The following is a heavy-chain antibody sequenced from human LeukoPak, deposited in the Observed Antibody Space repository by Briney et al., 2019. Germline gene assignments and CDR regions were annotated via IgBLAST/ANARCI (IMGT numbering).Heavy chain of an antibody. V-gene: IGHV4-39*01. CDR2: IYYSGST. CDR1: GASITSRSYC. J-gene: IGHJ4*02. D-gene: IGHD3-10*01. CDR3: ARNLYYGSGSRYYFDY. Sequence: KPSETLSLTCTVSGASITSRSYCWGWIRQPPGKGLEWIGSIYYSGSTYYNPSLKTRVPISVDTSKNQFSLTLSSVTAADTDVYYCARNLYYGSGSRYYFDYWGQGTLVTVSS.